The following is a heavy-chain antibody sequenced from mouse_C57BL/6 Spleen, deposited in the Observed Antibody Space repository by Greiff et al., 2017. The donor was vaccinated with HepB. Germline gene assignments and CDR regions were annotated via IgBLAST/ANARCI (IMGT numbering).Heavy chain of an antibody. D-gene: IGHD1-1*01. CDR2: INPSNGGT. CDR3: ARAGMVYYYGSSYFDY. V-gene: IGHV1-53*01. Sequence: VQLQQPGTELVKPGASVKLSCKASGYTFTSYWMHWVKQRPGQGLEWIGNINPSNGGTNYNEKFKSKATLTVDKSSSTAYMQLSSLTSEDSAVYYCARAGMVYYYGSSYFDYWGQGTTLTVSS. CDR1: GYTFTSYW. J-gene: IGHJ2*01.